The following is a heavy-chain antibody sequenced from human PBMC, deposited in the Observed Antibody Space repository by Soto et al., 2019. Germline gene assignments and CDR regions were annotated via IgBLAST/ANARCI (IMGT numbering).Heavy chain of an antibody. CDR3: ARTGSSWYGRWFDP. Sequence: PSETLSLTCTVSGGSISSCGYYWSWIRQHPGKGLEWIGYIYYSGSTYYNPSLKSRVTISVDTSKNQFSLKLSSVTAADTAVYYCARTGSSWYGRWFDPWGQGTLVTVSS. V-gene: IGHV4-31*03. CDR2: IYYSGST. J-gene: IGHJ5*02. D-gene: IGHD6-13*01. CDR1: GGSISSCGYY.